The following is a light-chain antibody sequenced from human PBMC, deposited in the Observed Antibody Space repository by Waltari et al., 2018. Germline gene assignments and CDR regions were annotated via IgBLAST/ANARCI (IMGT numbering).Light chain of an antibody. J-gene: IGKJ3*01. Sequence: EIVMTQSPATLSVSPGDRATLSCRASQSVTTNLAWFQQKPGQPPRLLISGASTRATGIPARFSGSGSGTEFTLTITGLQSEDFAVYYCHEYEYWPPGTFGPGTKVEIK. V-gene: IGKV3-15*01. CDR2: GAS. CDR1: QSVTTN. CDR3: HEYEYWPPGT.